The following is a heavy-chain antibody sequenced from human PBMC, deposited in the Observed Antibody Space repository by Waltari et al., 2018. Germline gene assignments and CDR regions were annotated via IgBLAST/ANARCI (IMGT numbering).Heavy chain of an antibody. Sequence: EVQLVESGGGLVQPGGSLRLSCEASGFTFGRSAMTWVRQVPGKGLEWLWAVRGGGGSTYYADSVQGRFIISRDPSKNTLFLQLNSLRVEDTAVYFCAKTLSDPRVGGLDVWGQGTPVTVSS. CDR1: GFTFGRSA. V-gene: IGHV3-23*04. D-gene: IGHD2-15*01. CDR3: AKTLSDPRVGGLDV. CDR2: VRGGGGST. J-gene: IGHJ6*02.